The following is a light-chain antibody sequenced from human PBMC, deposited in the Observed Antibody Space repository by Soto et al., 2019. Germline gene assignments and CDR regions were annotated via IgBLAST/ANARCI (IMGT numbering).Light chain of an antibody. CDR2: KAS. V-gene: IGKV1-5*03. Sequence: DIQMTQSPSTLSASVGDRVTITCRASQTIDSWLAWYQQRPGKPPNLLIYKASTLASGVPSRFSGSGSGTEFTLTINSLQPDDFATYYCQQYNSYSPWTFGQGTKVDIK. CDR1: QTIDSW. J-gene: IGKJ1*01. CDR3: QQYNSYSPWT.